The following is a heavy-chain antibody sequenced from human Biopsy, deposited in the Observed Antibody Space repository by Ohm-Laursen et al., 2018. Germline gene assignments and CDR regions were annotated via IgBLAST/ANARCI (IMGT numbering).Heavy chain of an antibody. CDR2: VDWDDYK. V-gene: IGHV2-70*11. Sequence: TQTLTLTFSFSGFSLSARGMCVSCIRQAPGKALEWLARVDWDDYKDYSASLQTKLSISKDTSNDQVVLTVNNVDPADTATYYCARTPILIVSAGLVYRHRRHLQGMDVWGQGIAVTVS. J-gene: IGHJ6*02. CDR3: ARTPILIVSAGLVYRHRRHLQGMDV. D-gene: IGHD6-13*01. CDR1: GFSLSARGMC.